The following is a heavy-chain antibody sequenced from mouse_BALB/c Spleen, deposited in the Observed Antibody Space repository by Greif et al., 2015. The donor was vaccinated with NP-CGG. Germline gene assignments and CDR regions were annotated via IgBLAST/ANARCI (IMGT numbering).Heavy chain of an antibody. CDR3: ASMITTGAWFAY. Sequence: QVQQSGAELVKPGASVKLSCAASGFNIKDTYMHWVKQRPEQGLEWIGRIDPANGNTKYDPKFQGKATITADTSSNTAYLQLSSLTSEDTAVYYCASMITTGAWFAYWGQGTLVTVSA. CDR2: IDPANGNT. CDR1: GFNIKDTY. D-gene: IGHD2-4*01. J-gene: IGHJ3*01. V-gene: IGHV14-3*02.